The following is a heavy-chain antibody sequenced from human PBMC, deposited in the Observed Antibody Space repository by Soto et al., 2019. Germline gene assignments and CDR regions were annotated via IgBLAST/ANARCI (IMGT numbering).Heavy chain of an antibody. V-gene: IGHV1-69*01. J-gene: IGHJ4*02. CDR1: GGTFSTFA. D-gene: IGHD3-3*01. CDR2: LIPIFDTT. Sequence: QVQLVQSGAEVKRPGSSVKVSCKASGGTFSTFAISWVRQAPGQGLEWMGGLIPIFDTTNHAQKVQVRVTIIAEESTSTAYMELRSLRFEDTAVYYCARARAERARSYDFWGGSFDAWGQGTLVSVSS. CDR3: ARARAERARSYDFWGGSFDA.